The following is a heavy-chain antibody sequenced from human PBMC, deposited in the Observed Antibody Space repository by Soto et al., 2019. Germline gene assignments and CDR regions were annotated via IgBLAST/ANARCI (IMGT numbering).Heavy chain of an antibody. J-gene: IGHJ3*01. Sequence: EVQLVDSGGGLVQPGRSLRLSCAASGFTFDIYAMHWVRQAPGKGLEWVSSISWNSGTRGYADSVKGRFTISRDNAKNSLYLQMDSLRAEDTAVYYCAKDRGIIVKAGDAFDVWGQGTKVTVSS. D-gene: IGHD3-16*02. CDR3: AKDRGIIVKAGDAFDV. CDR1: GFTFDIYA. CDR2: ISWNSGTR. V-gene: IGHV3-9*01.